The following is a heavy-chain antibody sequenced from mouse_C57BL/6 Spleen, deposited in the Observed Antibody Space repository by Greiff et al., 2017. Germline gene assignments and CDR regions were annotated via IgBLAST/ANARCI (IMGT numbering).Heavy chain of an antibody. CDR3: ARGGDYDQGDYAMEY. D-gene: IGHD2-4*01. CDR1: GYTFTSYW. Sequence: QVQLQQPGAELVRPGSSVKLSCKASGYTFTSYWMHWVKQRPIQGLEWIGNIDPSDSETHYNQKFKDKATLTVDKSSSTAYMQLSSLTSEDSAVYCCARGGDYDQGDYAMEYWGEGTSETVSP. V-gene: IGHV1-52*01. CDR2: IDPSDSET. J-gene: IGHJ4*01.